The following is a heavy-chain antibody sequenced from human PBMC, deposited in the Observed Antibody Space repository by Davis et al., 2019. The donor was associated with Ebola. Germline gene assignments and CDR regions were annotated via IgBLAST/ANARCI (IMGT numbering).Heavy chain of an antibody. CDR1: GGSISSGDYY. D-gene: IGHD6-19*01. Sequence: PSETLSLTCTVSGGSISSGDYYWSWIRQPPGKGLEWIGYIYYSGSTYYNPSLKSLVTISVDTSKNQFSLKLSSVTAADKAVYYCARASGWPYYFDYWGQGTLVTVSS. J-gene: IGHJ4*02. CDR2: IYYSGST. CDR3: ARASGWPYYFDY. V-gene: IGHV4-30-4*01.